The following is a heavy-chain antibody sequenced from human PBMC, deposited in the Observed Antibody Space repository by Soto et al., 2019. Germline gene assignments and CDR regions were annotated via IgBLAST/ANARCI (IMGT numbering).Heavy chain of an antibody. CDR1: GGTFSSYA. J-gene: IGHJ6*02. CDR3: ARDRKVVVVPAAIRLDYYYYYGMDV. CDR2: IIPILGTA. V-gene: IGHV1-69*13. Sequence: EASVKVSCKASGGTFSSYAISWVRQAPGQGLEWMGGIIPILGTANYAQKFQGRVAITADESTSTAYMELSSLRSEDTAVYYCARDRKVVVVPAAIRLDYYYYYGMDVWGQGTTVTVS. D-gene: IGHD2-2*02.